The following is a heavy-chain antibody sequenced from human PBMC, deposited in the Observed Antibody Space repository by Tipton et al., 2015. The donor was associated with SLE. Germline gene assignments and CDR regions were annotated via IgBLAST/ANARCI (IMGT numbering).Heavy chain of an antibody. Sequence: TLSLTCTVSGGSISSGGYYWSWIRQHPGKGLEWIGYIYYSGSTYYNPSLKSRVTISVDTSKNQFSLKLSSVTAADTAVYYCARGGLRLGELGYWGQGTLVTVSS. V-gene: IGHV4-31*03. CDR1: GGSISSGGYY. D-gene: IGHD3-16*01. CDR2: IYYSGST. J-gene: IGHJ4*02. CDR3: ARGGLRLGELGY.